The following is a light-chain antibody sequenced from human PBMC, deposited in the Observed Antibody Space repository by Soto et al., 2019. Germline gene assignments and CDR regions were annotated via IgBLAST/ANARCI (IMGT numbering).Light chain of an antibody. J-gene: IGKJ4*01. CDR3: QQTSSFPLT. CDR1: QYVSNW. Sequence: DIQMTQSPSSVTASVGDRVTITCRASQYVSNWLAWYQQKPGKAPKPLIYAASNLRSGVPSRFTGSGSGTDFTITISSLQPEDSGTYYCQQTSSFPLTFGGGTKVVIK. V-gene: IGKV1-12*01. CDR2: AAS.